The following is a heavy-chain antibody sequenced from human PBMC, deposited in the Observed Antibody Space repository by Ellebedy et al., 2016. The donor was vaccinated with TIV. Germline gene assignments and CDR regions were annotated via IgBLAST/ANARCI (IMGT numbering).Heavy chain of an antibody. J-gene: IGHJ4*02. CDR1: GFAFSSFA. CDR3: AKGRGGGSDSSAPRYYFDY. V-gene: IGHV3-23*01. CDR2: LYGSGRGI. Sequence: PGGSLRLSCGAFGFAFSSFAMGWVRRTPGKGLEGVSGLYGSGRGIWYADSVEGRFIISRDNSKKTLYLQMNSLRAEDTAVYYCAKGRGGGSDSSAPRYYFDYWGLGTLVTVSS. D-gene: IGHD3-22*01.